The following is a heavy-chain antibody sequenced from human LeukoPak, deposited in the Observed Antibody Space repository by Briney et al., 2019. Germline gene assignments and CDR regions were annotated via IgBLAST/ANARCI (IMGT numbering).Heavy chain of an antibody. V-gene: IGHV4-61*02. CDR1: GGSISSGSYY. CDR3: ARDEIAAAGLDY. CDR2: IYTSGST. Sequence: SQTLSLTCTVSGGSISSGSYYWSWIRQPAGKGLEWIGRIYTSGSTNYNPSLKSRVTISVDTSKNQFSLKLSSVTAADTAVYYCARDEIAAAGLDYWGQGNLVTVSS. D-gene: IGHD6-13*01. J-gene: IGHJ4*02.